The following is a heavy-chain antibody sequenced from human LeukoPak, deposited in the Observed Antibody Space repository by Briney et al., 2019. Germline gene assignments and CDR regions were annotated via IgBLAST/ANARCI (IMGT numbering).Heavy chain of an antibody. CDR2: INPIFSTA. CDR1: GGTFSSYS. D-gene: IGHD2-15*01. J-gene: IGHJ4*02. V-gene: IGHV1-69*06. Sequence: SVTVSCTASGGTFSSYSMSWVRQAPGQGLEWMAGINPIFSTANYAHTFQGRVTITADKSTSTAYIEMSSLRAEDTAVYYCASAVVVAATRFDYWGQGTLVTVSS. CDR3: ASAVVVAATRFDY.